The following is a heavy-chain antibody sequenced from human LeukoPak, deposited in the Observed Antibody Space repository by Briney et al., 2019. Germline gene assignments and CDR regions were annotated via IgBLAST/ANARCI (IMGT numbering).Heavy chain of an antibody. CDR2: IYSVGST. D-gene: IGHD1-14*01. J-gene: IGHJ4*02. V-gene: IGHV3-53*01. CDR1: GFTVISTS. CDR3: ARDPAGVRFDY. Sequence: GGSLRLSCAASGFTVISTSMSWVCQAPGKGLEWVSRIYSVGSTSYADSVKGRFTISRDNSKNTLHLQMHSLGAEDTAVYYCARDPAGVRFDYWGQGTLVTVSS.